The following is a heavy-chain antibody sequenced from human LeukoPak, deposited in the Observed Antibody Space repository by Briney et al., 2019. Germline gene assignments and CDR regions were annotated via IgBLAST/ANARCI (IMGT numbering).Heavy chain of an antibody. V-gene: IGHV4-39*01. D-gene: IGHD3-3*01. J-gene: IGHJ4*02. CDR2: IYYSGST. Sequence: PSETLSLTCTVSGGSISSSSYYWGWIRQPPGKGLEWIGSIYYSGSTYYNPSLKSRVTISVDTSKNQFSLKLSSVTAADTAVYYCARQALLLRFLECLSVAHYFDYWGRGTLVTVSS. CDR1: GGSISSSSYY. CDR3: ARQALLLRFLECLSVAHYFDY.